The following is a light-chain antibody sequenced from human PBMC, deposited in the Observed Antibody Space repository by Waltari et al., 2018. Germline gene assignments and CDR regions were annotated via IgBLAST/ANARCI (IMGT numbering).Light chain of an antibody. CDR2: WAS. CDR3: QQYYSTPPVT. V-gene: IGKV4-1*01. J-gene: IGKJ5*01. CDR1: QSFLYSSNNKNY. Sequence: DIVMTQSPDSLAVSLGERATINCKSSQSFLYSSNNKNYLAWYQQKPGQPPKLLIYWASTRESGVPDRFSGSGSGTDFTLTISSLRAEDVAVYYCQQYYSTPPVTFGQGTRLEIK.